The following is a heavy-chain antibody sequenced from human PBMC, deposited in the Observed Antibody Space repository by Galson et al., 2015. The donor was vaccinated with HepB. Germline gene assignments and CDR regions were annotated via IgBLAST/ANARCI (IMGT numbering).Heavy chain of an antibody. CDR1: GGSFSGYY. CDR3: ARGPALGGYNRRLFDY. J-gene: IGHJ4*02. V-gene: IGHV4-34*01. D-gene: IGHD5-24*01. Sequence: ETLSLTCAVYGGSFSGYYWSWIRQPPGKGLEWIGEINHSGSTNYNPSLKSRVTISVDTSKNQFSLKLSSVTAADTAVYYCARGPALGGYNRRLFDYWGQGTPVTVSS. CDR2: INHSGST.